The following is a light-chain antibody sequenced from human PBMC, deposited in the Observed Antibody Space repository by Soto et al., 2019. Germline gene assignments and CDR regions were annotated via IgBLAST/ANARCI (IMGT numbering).Light chain of an antibody. V-gene: IGKV1-39*01. CDR1: QSISSY. CDR2: AAS. Sequence: DIQITQSPSSLSASVGDRVTITCRASQSISSYLNWYQQKPGKAPKLLIYAASSLQSGVPSRFSGSGSGTDFTLTISSLQPEDFAHYYCQQSYSTPYTFGQGTKLEIK. CDR3: QQSYSTPYT. J-gene: IGKJ2*01.